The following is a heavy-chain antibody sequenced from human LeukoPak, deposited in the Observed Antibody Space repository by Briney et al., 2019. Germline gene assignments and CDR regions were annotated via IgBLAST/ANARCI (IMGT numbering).Heavy chain of an antibody. CDR1: GFTFNNYA. CDR2: ISYDGSNK. D-gene: IGHD3-10*01. CDR3: VRNPSYQYGSGSTIGY. Sequence: GGSLSLSCAASGFTFNNYAIHWVRQAPGKGLEWVALISYDGSNKEYADSVKGRFAISRDNSKNILYLQMNSLRVEDTAVYYCVRNPSYQYGSGSTIGYWGQGTLVTVSS. V-gene: IGHV3-30*09. J-gene: IGHJ4*02.